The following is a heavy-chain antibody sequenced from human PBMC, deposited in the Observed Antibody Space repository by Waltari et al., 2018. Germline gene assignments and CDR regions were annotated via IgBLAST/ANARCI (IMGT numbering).Heavy chain of an antibody. CDR3: ARVLTIAARTYGMDV. CDR2: VSADNGNT. J-gene: IGHJ6*02. D-gene: IGHD6-6*01. Sequence: QVQLVQSGAEVKKPGASVKVSCKASGYTFTSYGISWVRQAPGQGLEWMVWVSADNGNTNEEKKLQGRSNMTTDTSTSTANMELRSLRSYDAAVYYCARVLTIAARTYGMDVWGQGTTVTVSS. CDR1: GYTFTSYG. V-gene: IGHV1-18*01.